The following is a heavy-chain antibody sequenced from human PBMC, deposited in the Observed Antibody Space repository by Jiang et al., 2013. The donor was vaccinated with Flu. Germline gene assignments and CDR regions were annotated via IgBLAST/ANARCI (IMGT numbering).Heavy chain of an antibody. CDR2: SNTGNGNT. CDR3: ARGPDIVLVVAATQPYDY. Sequence: WLRQAPGQGLEWMGWSNTGNGNTKYSQDFQGRVTITRDTSASTTYLELISLRSEDTAVYYCARGPDIVLVVAATQPYDYWGQGTLVTVSS. V-gene: IGHV1-3*04. D-gene: IGHD2-15*01. J-gene: IGHJ4*02.